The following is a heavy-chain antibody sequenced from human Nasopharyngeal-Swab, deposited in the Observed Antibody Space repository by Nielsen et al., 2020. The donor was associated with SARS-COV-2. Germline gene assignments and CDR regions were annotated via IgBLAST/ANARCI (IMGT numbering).Heavy chain of an antibody. Sequence: GGSLSLSCAASGFSFSSHWMTWVRQAPGKGLEWVASLNQDGSETYYVDSVKGRLTISRDNGKNSVYLQMNRLRVEETAVYYCARGHYAMDVWGQGITVTVSS. CDR3: ARGHYAMDV. J-gene: IGHJ6*02. V-gene: IGHV3-7*04. CDR1: GFSFSSHW. CDR2: LNQDGSET.